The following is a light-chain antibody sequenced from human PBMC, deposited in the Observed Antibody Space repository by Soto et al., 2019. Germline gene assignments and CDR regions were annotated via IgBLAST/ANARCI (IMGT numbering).Light chain of an antibody. J-gene: IGLJ3*02. CDR1: SSDVGRYNY. CDR3: NSYTSSTTWV. Sequence: QSALTQPASVSGSPGQSITISCTGTSSDVGRYNYVSWYQQHPGKAPKLMIYEVRNRPSGVSSRFSGSKSGNTASLTISGLQAEVEAEYYCNSYTSSTTWVFGGGTKLTVL. V-gene: IGLV2-14*01. CDR2: EVR.